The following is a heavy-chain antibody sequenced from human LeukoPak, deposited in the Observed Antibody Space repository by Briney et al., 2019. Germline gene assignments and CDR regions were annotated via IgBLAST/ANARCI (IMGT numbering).Heavy chain of an antibody. CDR3: ARRRYYDSTGYFE. J-gene: IGHJ1*01. CDR1: GDFISSSSYY. V-gene: IGHV4-39*02. Sequence: PSETLSLTCTVSGDFISSSSYYWGWIRQPPGKGLEWIGDIYYTGKTYYNPSLKSRVFISIDTSKNYFSLNLNFVTAADMAVYYCARRRYYDSTGYFEWGRGSLVTVSS. D-gene: IGHD3-22*01. CDR2: IYYTGKT.